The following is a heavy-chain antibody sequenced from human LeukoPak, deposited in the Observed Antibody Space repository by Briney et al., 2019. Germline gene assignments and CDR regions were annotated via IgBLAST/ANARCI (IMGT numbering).Heavy chain of an antibody. CDR1: GGSISSNNW. CDR2: IYHSGSA. D-gene: IGHD5-18*01. CDR3: ARDVGTALVTGDY. V-gene: IGHV4-4*02. Sequence: SETLSLTCGVSGGSISSNNWWSWVRPPPGEGLEWIGEIYHSGSANYNPSLKSRVTISVDKSKNQLSLKLISVTAADTAVYYCARDVGTALVTGDYWGQGTLVTVSS. J-gene: IGHJ4*02.